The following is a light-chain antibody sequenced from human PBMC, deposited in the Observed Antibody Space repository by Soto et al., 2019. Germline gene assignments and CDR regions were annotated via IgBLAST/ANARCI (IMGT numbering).Light chain of an antibody. J-gene: IGKJ5*01. CDR3: QQYYSTPLT. V-gene: IGKV4-1*01. Sequence: DIVMTQSPDSLAVSLGERATINYKSSQSVLYSSNNKNDLAWYQQKPGQPPKLLIYWASTRESGVPDRFSGSGSGTDFTLTISSLQAEDVAVYYCQQYYSTPLTFGQGTRLEIK. CDR1: QSVLYSSNNKND. CDR2: WAS.